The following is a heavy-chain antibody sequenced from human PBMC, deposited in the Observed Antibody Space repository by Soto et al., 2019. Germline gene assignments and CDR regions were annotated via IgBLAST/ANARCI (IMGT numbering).Heavy chain of an antibody. V-gene: IGHV4-4*02. CDR2: IYHSGST. Sequence: SETLSLTCAVSGGSISSSNWWSWVRQPPGKGLEWIGEIYHSGSTNYNPSLKSRVTISVDKSKNQFSLKLSSVTAADTAVYYCALRGYSYGFLFDYWGQGTLVTVSS. CDR3: ALRGYSYGFLFDY. J-gene: IGHJ4*02. D-gene: IGHD5-18*01. CDR1: GGSISSSNW.